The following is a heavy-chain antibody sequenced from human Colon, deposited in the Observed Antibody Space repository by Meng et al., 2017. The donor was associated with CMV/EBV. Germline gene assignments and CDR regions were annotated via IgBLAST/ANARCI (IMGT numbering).Heavy chain of an antibody. CDR3: ARDRSADP. Sequence: ASVKISCKASGYIFASYHIHWVRQAPGQGLEWMGIINPSGDGTSYAQKFQGRVTMTSDASTSTVYMELNSLRSEDTAMYYCARDRSADPWGQGTLVT. CDR2: INPSGDGT. CDR1: GYIFASYH. J-gene: IGHJ5*02. V-gene: IGHV1-46*01.